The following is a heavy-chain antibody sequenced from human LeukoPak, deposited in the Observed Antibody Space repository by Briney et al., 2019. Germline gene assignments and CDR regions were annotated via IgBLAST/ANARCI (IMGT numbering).Heavy chain of an antibody. J-gene: IGHJ6*03. V-gene: IGHV3-7*01. CDR3: ARRAYSSIEVYMDV. CDR2: IKQDGSEK. CDR1: GFTFSSYW. Sequence: GGSLRLYCAASGFTFSSYWMSWVRQAPGKGLEWVANIKQDGSEKYYVDSVKGRFTISRDNAKNSLYLQMNSLRAEDTAVYYCARRAYSSIEVYMDVWGKGTTVTISS. D-gene: IGHD6-13*01.